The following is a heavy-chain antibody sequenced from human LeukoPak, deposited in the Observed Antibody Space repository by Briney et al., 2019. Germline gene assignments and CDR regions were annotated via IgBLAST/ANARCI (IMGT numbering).Heavy chain of an antibody. CDR1: GGSISSSSYY. D-gene: IGHD3-10*01. V-gene: IGHV4-39*01. J-gene: IGHJ4*02. CDR2: ISYSGTT. CDR3: AANSADYNTLGSSYKV. Sequence: SETLSLTCTVSGGSISSSSYYWGWIRQSPGKGLEWIGSISYSGTTYYNPSLKSRVTISVDTSKNQFSLKLNSVTAADTAVFYCAANSADYNTLGSSYKVWGQGTLVTVSS.